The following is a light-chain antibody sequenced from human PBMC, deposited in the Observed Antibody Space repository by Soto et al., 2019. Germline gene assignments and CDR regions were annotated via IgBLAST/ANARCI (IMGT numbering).Light chain of an antibody. J-gene: IGKJ4*01. CDR2: GTA. Sequence: DIQMTQSPSSLSASVGDRFTITWRASQIISSYLNWYQQKPGKAPKLLIYGTATLQSGVPSTFSSSGSGTDFTLTISSLQPEDFAAYCCQQSYSTLLTFGGGTKVDIK. V-gene: IGKV1-39*01. CDR3: QQSYSTLLT. CDR1: QIISSY.